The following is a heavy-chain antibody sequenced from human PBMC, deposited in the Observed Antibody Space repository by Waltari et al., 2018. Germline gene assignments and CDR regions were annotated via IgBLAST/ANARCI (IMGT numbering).Heavy chain of an antibody. Sequence: QVQLVQSGAEVKKPGASVKVSCKASGYTFTSYGISWVRQAPGQGLEWMGWISAYNGNTNYAQKLQGRVTMTTDPSTSTAYMELRSLGADDPAVYYCARANIVVMVDPNNWFDPWGQGTLVTVSS. CDR2: ISAYNGNT. V-gene: IGHV1-18*01. D-gene: IGHD2-15*01. CDR1: GYTFTSYG. CDR3: ARANIVVMVDPNNWFDP. J-gene: IGHJ5*02.